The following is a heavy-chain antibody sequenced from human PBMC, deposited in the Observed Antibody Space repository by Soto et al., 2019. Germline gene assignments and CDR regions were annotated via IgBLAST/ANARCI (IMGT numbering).Heavy chain of an antibody. J-gene: IGHJ4*02. Sequence: GRSMRRSGAASGCSFRIYAMRCVRLSPWKGLEWVSAISGRGGSTYYADSVKGRFTISRDNSKITLYLQMNTLRAEDTAVYYCASELVGVFFWGQGTLVAASS. V-gene: IGHV3-23*01. CDR2: ISGRGGST. CDR3: ASELVGVFF. D-gene: IGHD6-6*01. CDR1: GCSFRIYA.